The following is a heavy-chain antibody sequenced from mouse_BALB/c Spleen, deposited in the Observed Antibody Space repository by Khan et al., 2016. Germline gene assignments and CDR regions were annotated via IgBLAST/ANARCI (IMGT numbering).Heavy chain of an antibody. J-gene: IGHJ4*01. CDR1: GYTFTSYT. CDR3: VRSEEVRRYYAMDY. D-gene: IGHD2-14*01. Sequence: QVQLQQSAAELARPGASVKMSCKASGYTFTSYTMHWVKQRPGQGLEWIGYINPSSGYTEYNQKFKDKTTLTADKSSSTAYMQLSSLTSEDSAVYYCVRSEEVRRYYAMDYWGQGTSVTVSS. V-gene: IGHV1-4*02. CDR2: INPSSGYT.